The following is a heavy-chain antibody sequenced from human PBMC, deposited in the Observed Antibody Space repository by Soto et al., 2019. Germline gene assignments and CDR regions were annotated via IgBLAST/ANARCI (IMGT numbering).Heavy chain of an antibody. CDR3: AIQVAPGVLRYPESYWG. Sequence: QVQLQQWGAGLLKPSETLSLTCAVYGGSFSGYYWSWIRQPPGKGLEWIGEINHSGSKSYNPSLKSRVTLSVDTSKNQFSLKLSSVTAADTAVYYCAIQVAPGVLRYPESYWGWGQGTLVTVSS. CDR2: INHSGSK. CDR1: GGSFSGYY. D-gene: IGHD3-9*01. J-gene: IGHJ4*02. V-gene: IGHV4-34*01.